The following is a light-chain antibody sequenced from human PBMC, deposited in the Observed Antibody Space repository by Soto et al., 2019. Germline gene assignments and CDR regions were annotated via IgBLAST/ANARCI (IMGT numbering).Light chain of an antibody. Sequence: IGFTQSPATPSLSPGERATLSCRASQSVSSYLAWYQQKPGQAPRLLIYDASNRATGIPPRFSGSGSGTDFTLTISSLEPEDFAVYYCQQRTNWRITFGQGTRLEIK. CDR2: DAS. CDR1: QSVSSY. J-gene: IGKJ5*01. V-gene: IGKV3-11*01. CDR3: QQRTNWRIT.